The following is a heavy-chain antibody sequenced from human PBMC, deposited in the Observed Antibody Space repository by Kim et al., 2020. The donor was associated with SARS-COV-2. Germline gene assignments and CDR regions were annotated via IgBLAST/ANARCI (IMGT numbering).Heavy chain of an antibody. Sequence: ASVKVSCKASGYTFTSYAMNWVRQAPGQGLEWMGWINTNTGNPTYAQGFTGRFVFSLDTSVSTAYLQISSLKAEDTAVYYCARPVREYSSSWLNWFDPWGQGTLVTVSS. V-gene: IGHV7-4-1*02. CDR2: INTNTGNP. J-gene: IGHJ5*02. D-gene: IGHD6-13*01. CDR3: ARPVREYSSSWLNWFDP. CDR1: GYTFTSYA.